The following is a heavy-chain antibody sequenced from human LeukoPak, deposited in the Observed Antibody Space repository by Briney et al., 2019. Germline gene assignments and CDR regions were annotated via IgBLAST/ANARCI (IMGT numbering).Heavy chain of an antibody. V-gene: IGHV1-18*01. J-gene: IGHJ4*02. CDR3: ATVEKVLRYFDWLLS. CDR1: GYTFTSYG. D-gene: IGHD3-9*01. CDR2: ISAYNGNT. Sequence: ASVKVSCKASGYTFTSYGISWVRQAPGQGLEWMGWISAYNGNTNYAQKLQGRVTMTTDTSTSTAYMELRSLRSDDTAVYYCATVEKVLRYFDWLLSWGQGTLVTVSS.